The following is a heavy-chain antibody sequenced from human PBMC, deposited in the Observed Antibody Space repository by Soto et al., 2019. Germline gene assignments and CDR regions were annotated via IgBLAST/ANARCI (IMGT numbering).Heavy chain of an antibody. Sequence: SETLSLTCTVSGGSISSSSYYWGWIRQPPGKGLEWIGSIYYSGSTYYNPSLKSRVTISVDTSKNQFSLKLSSVTAADTAVYYCARHQQDSQYYYDSRGYYHVDYWGQGTLVTVSS. CDR3: ARHQQDSQYYYDSRGYYHVDY. D-gene: IGHD3-22*01. CDR1: GGSISSSSYY. CDR2: IYYSGST. V-gene: IGHV4-39*01. J-gene: IGHJ4*02.